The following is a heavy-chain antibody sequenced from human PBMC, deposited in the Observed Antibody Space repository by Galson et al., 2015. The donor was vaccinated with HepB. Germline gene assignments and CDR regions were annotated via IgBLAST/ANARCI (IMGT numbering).Heavy chain of an antibody. CDR3: ARLLRGYSGYDYNW. J-gene: IGHJ4*02. V-gene: IGHV4-39*07. CDR2: IYYSGST. D-gene: IGHD5-12*01. Sequence: TLSLTCTVSGGSISSSSYYWGWIRQPPGKGLEWIGSIYYSGSTYYNPSLKSRVTISVDTSKNQFSLKLSSVTAADTAVYYCARLLRGYSGYDYNWWGQGTLVTVSS. CDR1: GGSISSSSYY.